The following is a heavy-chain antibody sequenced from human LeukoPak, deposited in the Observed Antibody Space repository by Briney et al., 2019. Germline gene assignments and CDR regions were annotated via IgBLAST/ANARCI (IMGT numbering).Heavy chain of an antibody. Sequence: PGGSLRLSCAASGFTFSSYSMNWVRQAPGKGLEWISYISSGSTTIYYADSVKGRFTISRDNAKNSLYLQMNFLRAEDTAVYYCVRSAGGGSYWAFDYWGQGTLVTVSS. D-gene: IGHD1-26*01. V-gene: IGHV3-48*01. CDR3: VRSAGGGSYWAFDY. CDR2: ISSGSTTI. J-gene: IGHJ4*02. CDR1: GFTFSSYS.